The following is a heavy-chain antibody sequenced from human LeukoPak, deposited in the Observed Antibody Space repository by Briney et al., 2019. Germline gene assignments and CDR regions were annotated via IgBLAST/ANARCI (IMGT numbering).Heavy chain of an antibody. D-gene: IGHD2-21*02. CDR1: GGSISSSY. CDR3: ASEVVTSIEYFQH. CDR2: IYYSGST. V-gene: IGHV4-59*01. Sequence: SETLSLTCTVSGGSISSSYWSWFRQPPGKGLEWIGYIYYSGSTNYNPSLKSRVTISVDTSKNQFSLKLRSVTAADTAVYYCASEVVTSIEYFQHWGQGTLVTVSS. J-gene: IGHJ1*01.